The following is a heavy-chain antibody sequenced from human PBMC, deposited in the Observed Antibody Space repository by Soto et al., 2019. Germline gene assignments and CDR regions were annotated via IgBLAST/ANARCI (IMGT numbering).Heavy chain of an antibody. J-gene: IGHJ4*02. Sequence: SETLSLTCAVYGGSFSGYYWSWIRQPPGKGLEWIGEINHSGSTNYNPSLKSRVTISVDTPKNQFSLKLSSVTAADTAVYYCARDVRLRLGELSSRSFDYWGQGTLVTVSS. D-gene: IGHD3-16*02. V-gene: IGHV4-34*01. CDR3: ARDVRLRLGELSSRSFDY. CDR1: GGSFSGYY. CDR2: INHSGST.